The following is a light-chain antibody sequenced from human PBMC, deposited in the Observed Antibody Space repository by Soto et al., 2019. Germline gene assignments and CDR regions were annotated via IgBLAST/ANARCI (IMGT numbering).Light chain of an antibody. CDR2: EGS. V-gene: IGLV2-23*01. CDR1: SSDVGSYNL. Sequence: QSALTQPASVSGSPGQSITISCTETSSDVGSYNLVSWYQQHPGKAPKRMIYEGSKRPSGVSNRFSGSKSGNTASLTISGLQAEDEADYYCRSYAGSSTYVVFGGGTKLTVL. CDR3: RSYAGSSTYVV. J-gene: IGLJ2*01.